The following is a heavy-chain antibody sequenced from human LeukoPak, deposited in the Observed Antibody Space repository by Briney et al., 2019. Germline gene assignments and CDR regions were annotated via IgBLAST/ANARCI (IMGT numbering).Heavy chain of an antibody. J-gene: IGHJ4*02. CDR3: ASGTYRLGDY. D-gene: IGHD3-10*01. V-gene: IGHV3-23*01. CDR1: GLSFSTYA. CDR2: ISGSGVDT. Sequence: GGSLRLSCAASGLSFSTYAMSWVRQAPGKGLEWVAGISGSGVDTHYAGSVNGRFRISRDNSANTLYLQMNNLREEDTALYYCASGTYRLGDYWGQGTQVAVSP.